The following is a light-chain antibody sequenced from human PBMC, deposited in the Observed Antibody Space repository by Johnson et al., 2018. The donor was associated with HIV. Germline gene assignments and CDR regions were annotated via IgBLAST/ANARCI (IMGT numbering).Light chain of an antibody. J-gene: IGLJ1*01. CDR1: SSNIGNNY. CDR3: GPWDSSLSVFCG. CDR2: DNN. Sequence: QSMLTQPPSVSAAPGQKVTISCSGSSSNIGNNYVSWYQQLPGTAPKLLIYDNNKRPSGIPDRFSGSKSGTSATLGITGLQTGDEADYYCGPWDSSLSVFCGFGTGTQVTVL. V-gene: IGLV1-51*01.